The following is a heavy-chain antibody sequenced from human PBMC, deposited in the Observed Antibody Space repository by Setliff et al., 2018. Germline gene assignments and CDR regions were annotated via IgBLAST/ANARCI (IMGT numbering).Heavy chain of an antibody. CDR1: GGSFSGYY. CDR2: IIHSGST. V-gene: IGHV4-34*12. Sequence: PSETLSLTCAVYGGSFSGYYWSWIRQPPGKRLEWIGEIIHSGSTNYNPSLKSRVTISLDTSKNQFSPKLTSVTAADTAVYYCATYSLAHYDSSGYYDYWGQGTLVTVSS. CDR3: ATYSLAHYDSSGYYDY. D-gene: IGHD3-22*01. J-gene: IGHJ4*02.